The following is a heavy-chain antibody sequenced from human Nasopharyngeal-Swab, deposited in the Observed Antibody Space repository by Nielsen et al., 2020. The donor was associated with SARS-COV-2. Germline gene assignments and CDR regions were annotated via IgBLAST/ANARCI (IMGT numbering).Heavy chain of an antibody. Sequence: SETLSLTCTVSGASISTYYWSWIRQPPGKGLEWIGYIYYSGSTNYNPSLKSRVTISVDTSKNQFSLKLSSVTAADTAVYYCARGGGITIFGVVIIREFDYWGQGTLVTVSS. V-gene: IGHV4-59*01. CDR2: IYYSGST. CDR3: ARGGGITIFGVVIIREFDY. J-gene: IGHJ4*02. D-gene: IGHD3-3*01. CDR1: GASISTYY.